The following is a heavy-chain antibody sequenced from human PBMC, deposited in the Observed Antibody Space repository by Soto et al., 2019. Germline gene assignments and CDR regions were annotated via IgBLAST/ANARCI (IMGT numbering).Heavy chain of an antibody. Sequence: GESLKISCKGSGYSFTSYWIGWVRQMPGKGLEWMGIIYPGDSDTRYSPSFQGQVTISADKSISTAYLQWSSLKASDTAMYYCAIHEASYYDSSGYYLDYWGQGTLVTVSS. D-gene: IGHD3-22*01. CDR3: AIHEASYYDSSGYYLDY. J-gene: IGHJ4*02. CDR2: IYPGDSDT. V-gene: IGHV5-51*01. CDR1: GYSFTSYW.